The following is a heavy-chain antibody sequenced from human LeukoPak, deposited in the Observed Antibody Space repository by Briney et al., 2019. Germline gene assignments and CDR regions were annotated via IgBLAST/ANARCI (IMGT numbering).Heavy chain of an antibody. CDR3: AKDGNRDRYDYVWGSYPY. CDR2: ISGSGGST. J-gene: IGHJ4*02. Sequence: PGGSLRLSCAASGFTFSSYALSWVRQAPGKGLEWVSAISGSGGSTYYADSVKGRFTISRDNSKNTLYLQMSSLRAEDTAVYYCAKDGNRDRYDYVWGSYPYWGQGTLVTVSS. CDR1: GFTFSSYA. D-gene: IGHD3-16*02. V-gene: IGHV3-23*01.